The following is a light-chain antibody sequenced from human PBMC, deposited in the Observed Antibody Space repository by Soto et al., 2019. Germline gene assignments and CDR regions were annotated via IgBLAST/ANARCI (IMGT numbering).Light chain of an antibody. CDR3: QQYNNWPRT. V-gene: IGKV3-15*01. CDR2: AAS. Sequence: ETVMTQSPATLSVSPGDRATLSCRASQRVSSDLAWYRQKPGQAPRLLIYAASTRATGIPARFSGSGSGTEFTLTISSLQSEDFAVYYCQQYNNWPRTFGQGTKVDIK. J-gene: IGKJ1*01. CDR1: QRVSSD.